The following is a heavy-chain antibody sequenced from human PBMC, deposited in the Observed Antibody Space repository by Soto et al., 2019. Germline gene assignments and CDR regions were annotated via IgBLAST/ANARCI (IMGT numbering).Heavy chain of an antibody. J-gene: IGHJ4*02. CDR2: ISDDGDKR. D-gene: IGHD1-26*01. V-gene: IGHV3-30*18. CDR1: GFTFSNYG. Sequence: PGGSLRLSCVGSGFTFSNYGMHWVRQPPGKGLEWVALISDDGDKRYYADSVRGRLIISRDNSKDTLYLQMNSLGPDDTAVYFCAKARVRIVGANSFDYWGQGTPGTVS. CDR3: AKARVRIVGANSFDY.